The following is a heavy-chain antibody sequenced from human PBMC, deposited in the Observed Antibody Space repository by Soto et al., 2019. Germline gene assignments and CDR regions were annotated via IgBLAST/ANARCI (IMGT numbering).Heavy chain of an antibody. CDR2: IHHSGGT. Sequence: QVQLQESGPGLVKPSGTLSLSCAVSGGSVSNNNWWSWVRQSPGNGLEWIGEIHHSGGTSYNPSLESRATLSVDKSKNELSLRRNYVTAADTAVYYCTKNSAYALDYWGLGILVTVSS. CDR3: TKNSAYALDY. V-gene: IGHV4-4*02. J-gene: IGHJ4*02. D-gene: IGHD5-12*01. CDR1: GGSVSNNNW.